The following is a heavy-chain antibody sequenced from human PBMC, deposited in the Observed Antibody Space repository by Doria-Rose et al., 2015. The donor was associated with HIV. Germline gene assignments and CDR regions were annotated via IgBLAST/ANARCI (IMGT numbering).Heavy chain of an antibody. CDR3: ARIKSSRWYHKYYFDF. CDR1: GVSLSSPGMG. J-gene: IGHJ4*02. D-gene: IGHD6-13*01. Sequence: QVTLKESGPVLVKPTETLTLTCTVSGVSLSSPGMGVSWIRQPPGKALEWLCKIFSDDERSYKTSLKSRLTNSRGTSKSQVVLTMTDMDPVDTATYYCARIKSSRWYHKYYFDFWGQGTLVIVSA. CDR2: IFSDDER. V-gene: IGHV2-26*01.